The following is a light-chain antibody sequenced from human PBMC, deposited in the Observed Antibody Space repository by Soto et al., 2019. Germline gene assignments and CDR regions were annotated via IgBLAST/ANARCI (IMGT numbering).Light chain of an antibody. J-gene: IGKJ2*01. Sequence: MVLTQSPGTLSLSPGERATLSCWASQTVSSTYLAWYQQKPGQAPRLLIYGASSRATGIPDRFSGSRSGTDFTLTISRLEPEDFAVYYCQQYGSSPLYTFGQWNKLEIK. V-gene: IGKV3-20*01. CDR3: QQYGSSPLYT. CDR2: GAS. CDR1: QTVSSTY.